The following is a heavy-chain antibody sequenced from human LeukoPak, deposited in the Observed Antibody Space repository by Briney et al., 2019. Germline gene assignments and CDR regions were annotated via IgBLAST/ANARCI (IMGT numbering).Heavy chain of an antibody. CDR3: NTGIGLPLDY. D-gene: IGHD1-26*01. Sequence: GGSLRLSCAASGFTFSTYAMSWVRQAPRKGLEWVGHIKRKIDGGTTDYATPVKGRFTISRDESKNTLYLQMNSLKSEDTAVYYCNTGIGLPLDYWGQGTLVTVSS. CDR1: GFTFSTYA. V-gene: IGHV3-15*01. J-gene: IGHJ4*02. CDR2: IKRKIDGGTT.